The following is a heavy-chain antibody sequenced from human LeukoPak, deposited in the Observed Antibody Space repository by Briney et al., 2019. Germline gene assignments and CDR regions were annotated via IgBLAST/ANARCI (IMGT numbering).Heavy chain of an antibody. V-gene: IGHV1-69*05. CDR1: GGTFSSDA. J-gene: IGHJ4*02. CDR2: IIPIFGTA. Sequence: GASVEVSCKASGGTFSSDAISWLGQAPGQGLEWMGGIIPIFGTANYAQKFQGRVTITTDESTSTAYMELSSLRSEDTAVYYCASSSNWNYIMAYWGQGTLVTVSS. D-gene: IGHD1-7*01. CDR3: ASSSNWNYIMAY.